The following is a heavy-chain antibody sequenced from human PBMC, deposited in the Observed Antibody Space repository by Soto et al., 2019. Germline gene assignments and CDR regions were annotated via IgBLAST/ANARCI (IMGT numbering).Heavy chain of an antibody. J-gene: IGHJ3*02. D-gene: IGHD2-21*02. CDR2: ISVYNGKT. CDR3: ARAPKGMGTVVTRYAFDI. V-gene: IGHV1-18*04. CDR1: GYAFTSYG. Sequence: QVQLVQSGAEVKKPGASVKVSCKASGYAFTSYGISWVRQAPGQGLEWMGWISVYNGKTNYAQKLQGRVTMTTDTSTSTADMELRSLRSDDTAVYYFARAPKGMGTVVTRYAFDIWGQGPMVTVSS.